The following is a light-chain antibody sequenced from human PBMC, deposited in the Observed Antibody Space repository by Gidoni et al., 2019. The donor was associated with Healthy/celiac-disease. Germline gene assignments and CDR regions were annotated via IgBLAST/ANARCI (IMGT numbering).Light chain of an antibody. CDR3: SSYTSSSTLEGV. V-gene: IGLV2-14*01. Sequence: QSALTQPASVSGSPGQSITISCTGTSSDVGGYNYVSWYQQHPGKAPKLMIYEVSNRPSGVSNRFSCSKSGNTASLTISGLQAEDEADYYCSSYTSSSTLEGVFGTGTKVTVL. J-gene: IGLJ1*01. CDR2: EVS. CDR1: SSDVGGYNY.